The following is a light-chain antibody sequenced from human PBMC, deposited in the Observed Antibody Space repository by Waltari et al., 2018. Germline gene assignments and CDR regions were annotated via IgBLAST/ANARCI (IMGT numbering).Light chain of an antibody. J-gene: IGLJ2*01. CDR1: SSDVGGYNY. CDR3: TSYTSSNTVI. Sequence: QSALTQPASVSGSPGQSITISCTGTSSDVGGYNYVSWYQQHPGKAPKLMIYDVSIRPSGVSNRFSGSRSGNTASLTVSGLQSEDEAEYYCTSYTSSNTVIFGGGTKLTVL. V-gene: IGLV2-14*03. CDR2: DVS.